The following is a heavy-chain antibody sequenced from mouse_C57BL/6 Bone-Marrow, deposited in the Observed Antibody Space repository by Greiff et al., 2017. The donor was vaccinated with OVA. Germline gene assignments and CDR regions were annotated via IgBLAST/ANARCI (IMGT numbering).Heavy chain of an antibody. CDR2: IHPNSGST. CDR3: ARSGGYYSNFS. CDR1: GYTFTSYW. D-gene: IGHD2-5*01. V-gene: IGHV1-64*01. Sequence: QVQLQQPGAELVKPGASVKLSCKASGYTFTSYWMHWVKQRPGQGLEWIGMIHPNSGSTNYNEKFKSKATLTVDKSSSTAYMQLSSLTSEDSAVSYCARSGGYYSNFSWGQGTSVTVSS. J-gene: IGHJ4*01.